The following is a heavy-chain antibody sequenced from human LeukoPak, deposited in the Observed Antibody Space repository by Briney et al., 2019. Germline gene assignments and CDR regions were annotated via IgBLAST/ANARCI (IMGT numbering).Heavy chain of an antibody. V-gene: IGHV3-21*06. CDR1: GFTFGRYS. J-gene: IGHJ4*02. D-gene: IGHD6-19*01. CDR3: VKARGSGWYWDY. CDR2: ITSSSSYI. Sequence: GGSLRLSCAASGFTFGRYSMNWVRQAPGKGLEWVSSITSSSSYIYYADSVKGRFTISRDNVKNSLYLQMHSLRAEDTAVYYCVKARGSGWYWDYWGQGTLVTVSS.